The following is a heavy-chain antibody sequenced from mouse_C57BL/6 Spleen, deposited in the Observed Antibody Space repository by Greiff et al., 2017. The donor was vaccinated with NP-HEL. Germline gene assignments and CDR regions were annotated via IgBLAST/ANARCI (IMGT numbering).Heavy chain of an antibody. D-gene: IGHD2-1*01. CDR2: ISYDGSN. V-gene: IGHV3-6*01. CDR1: GYSITSGYY. J-gene: IGHJ3*01. CDR3: ARDRTYGNYGWFAY. Sequence: VQLKQSGPGLVKPSQSLSLTCSVTGYSITSGYYWNWIRQFPGNKLEWMGYISYDGSNNYNPSLKNRISITRDTSKNQFFLKLNSVTTEDTATYYCARDRTYGNYGWFAYWGQGTLVTVSA.